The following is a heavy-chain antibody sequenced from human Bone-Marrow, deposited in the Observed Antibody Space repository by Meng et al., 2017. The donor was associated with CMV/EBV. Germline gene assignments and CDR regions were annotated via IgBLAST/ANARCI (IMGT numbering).Heavy chain of an antibody. CDR2: IYHSGST. D-gene: IGHD4-23*01. CDR3: ARGGYGGNSRGWFDP. V-gene: IGHV4-38-2*02. J-gene: IGHJ5*02. Sequence: GSLRLSCTVSGYSISSGYYWGWIRQPPGKGLEWIGSIYHSGSTYYNPSLKSRVTISVDTSKNQFSLKLSSVTAADTAVYYCARGGYGGNSRGWFDPWGQGTLVTVSS. CDR1: GYSISSGYY.